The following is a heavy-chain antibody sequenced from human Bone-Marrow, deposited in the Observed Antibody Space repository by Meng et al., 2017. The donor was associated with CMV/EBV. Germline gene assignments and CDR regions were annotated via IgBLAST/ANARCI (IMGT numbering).Heavy chain of an antibody. V-gene: IGHV4-34*01. CDR2: INHSGST. CDR1: GGSFSGYY. Sequence: SETLSLTCAIYGGSFSGYYWSWIRQPPGKGLEWIGEINHSGSTNYNPSLKSRVTISVDKSKNQFSLKLSSVTAADTAVYYCARAVKGYDFWSGPSDDWGQGTLVTVSS. CDR3: ARAVKGYDFWSGPSDD. D-gene: IGHD3-3*01. J-gene: IGHJ4*02.